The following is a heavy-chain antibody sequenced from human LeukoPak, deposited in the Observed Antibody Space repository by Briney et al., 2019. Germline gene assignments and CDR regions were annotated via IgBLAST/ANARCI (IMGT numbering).Heavy chain of an antibody. CDR1: GFTFDDYA. CDR2: ISWNSGSI. V-gene: IGHV3-9*01. Sequence: GRSLRLSCAASGFTFDDYAMHWVRQAPGKDLEWVSGISWNSGSIGYADSVKGRFTISRDNAKNSLYLQMNSLRAEDTALYYCAKDKAPYDSSGYYNTWGQGTLVTVSS. D-gene: IGHD3-22*01. J-gene: IGHJ5*02. CDR3: AKDKAPYDSSGYYNT.